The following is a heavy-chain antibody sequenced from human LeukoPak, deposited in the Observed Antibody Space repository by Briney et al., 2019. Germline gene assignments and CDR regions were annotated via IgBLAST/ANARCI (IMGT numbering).Heavy chain of an antibody. J-gene: IGHJ4*02. V-gene: IGHV4-4*07. Sequence: SETLSLTCTVSGGSISSHYWSWIRQPAGKGLEWIGRIYTSGSTNYNPSLKSRVTMSVDTSKNQFSLKLSSVTAADTAVYYCARDPGYCSSTSCDAGEGYWGQGTLVTVSS. CDR2: IYTSGST. CDR3: ARDPGYCSSTSCDAGEGY. CDR1: GGSISSHY. D-gene: IGHD2-2*03.